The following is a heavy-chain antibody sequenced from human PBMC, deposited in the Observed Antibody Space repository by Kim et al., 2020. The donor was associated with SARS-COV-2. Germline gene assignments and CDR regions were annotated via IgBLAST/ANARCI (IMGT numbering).Heavy chain of an antibody. CDR3: ACTYDSSGYYGY. V-gene: IGHV1-2*02. Sequence: NYAQKFQGRVTMTRDTSISTAYMELSRLRSDDTAVYYCACTYDSSGYYGYWGQGTLVTVSS. D-gene: IGHD3-22*01. J-gene: IGHJ4*02.